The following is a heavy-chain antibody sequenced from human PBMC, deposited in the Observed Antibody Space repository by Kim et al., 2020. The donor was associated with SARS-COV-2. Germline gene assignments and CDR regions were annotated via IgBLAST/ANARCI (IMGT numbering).Heavy chain of an antibody. J-gene: IGHJ5*02. V-gene: IGHV3-23*01. Sequence: SVKGRFTISRDNSKNTLYLQMNSLRAEDTAVYYCFGNRRVVPAANNWFDPWGQGTLVTVSS. D-gene: IGHD2-2*01. CDR3: FGNRRVVPAANNWFDP.